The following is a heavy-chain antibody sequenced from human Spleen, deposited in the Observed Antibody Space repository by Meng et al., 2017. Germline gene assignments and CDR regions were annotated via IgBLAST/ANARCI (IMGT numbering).Heavy chain of an antibody. V-gene: IGHV3-7*01. CDR2: IKEDGSEK. J-gene: IGHJ4*02. CDR3: VRRAAGNFDY. Sequence: GESLKISCAASDFTFSNYGMHWVRQAPGKGLEWVANIKEDGSEKYYVDSMKGRFTISRDNAQNSLYLQVNSLRAEDTAVYYCVRRAAGNFDYWGQGTLVTVSS. D-gene: IGHD6-13*01. CDR1: DFTFSNYG.